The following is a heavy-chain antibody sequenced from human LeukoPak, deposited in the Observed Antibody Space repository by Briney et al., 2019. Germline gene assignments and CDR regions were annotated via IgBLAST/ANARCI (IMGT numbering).Heavy chain of an antibody. CDR1: GGSISSYY. Sequence: SETLSLTCTVSGGSISSYYWSWIRQPPGKGLEWIGSIYYSGSTNYNPSLKSRVPISVDKSKNQSSLKLSSVNAAAPAVHSCARDLGSFYYDSSGHGRFVLWGQETLVTVSS. D-gene: IGHD3-22*01. CDR2: IYYSGST. V-gene: IGHV4-59*01. J-gene: IGHJ5*02. CDR3: ARDLGSFYYDSSGHGRFVL.